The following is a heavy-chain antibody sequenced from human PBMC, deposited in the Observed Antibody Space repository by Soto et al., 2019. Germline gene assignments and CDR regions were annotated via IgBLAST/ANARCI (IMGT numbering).Heavy chain of an antibody. J-gene: IGHJ3*02. CDR1: GFTFSSYW. V-gene: IGHV3-7*01. CDR3: ARDRLDGAFDI. Sequence: GGSLRLSCAASGFTFSSYWMSWVRQAPGKGLEWVANIKQDGSEKYYVDSVKGRFTISRDNAKNSLYLQMNSLRAEDTSVYYFARDRLDGAFDIWGHGTMVTVSS. CDR2: IKQDGSEK.